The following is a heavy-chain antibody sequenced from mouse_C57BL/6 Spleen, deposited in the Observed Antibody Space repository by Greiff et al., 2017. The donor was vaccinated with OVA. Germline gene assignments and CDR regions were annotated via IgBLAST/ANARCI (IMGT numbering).Heavy chain of an antibody. Sequence: VKLVESDAELVKPGASVKISCKVSGYTFTDHTIHWMKQRPEQGLEWIGYIYPRDGSTKYNEKFKGKATLTADKSSSTAYMQLNSLTSEDSAVYFCARRGYYGYDGYAMDYWGQGTSVTVSS. V-gene: IGHV1-78*01. J-gene: IGHJ4*01. CDR1: GYTFTDHT. CDR2: IYPRDGST. CDR3: ARRGYYGYDGYAMDY. D-gene: IGHD2-2*01.